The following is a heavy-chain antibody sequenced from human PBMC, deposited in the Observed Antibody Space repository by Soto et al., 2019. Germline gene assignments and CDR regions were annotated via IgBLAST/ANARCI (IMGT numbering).Heavy chain of an antibody. CDR1: GGTFSSYA. V-gene: IGHV1-69*12. Sequence: QVQLVQSGAEVKKPGSSVKVSCKASGGTFSSYAISWVRQAPGQGLEWMGGIIPSFGTANYAQEFQGRVTIPADDSTNTAYMELSSLRSEDTAVYYCASPRWLRDSGMDVWGQGTTVTVSS. J-gene: IGHJ6*02. CDR2: IIPSFGTA. D-gene: IGHD5-12*01. CDR3: ASPRWLRDSGMDV.